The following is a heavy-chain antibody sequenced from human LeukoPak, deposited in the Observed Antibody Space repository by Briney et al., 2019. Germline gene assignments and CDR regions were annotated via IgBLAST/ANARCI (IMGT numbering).Heavy chain of an antibody. D-gene: IGHD4-17*01. V-gene: IGHV3-7*01. CDR2: IKQDGSEK. CDR1: RFPLGTYW. CDR3: ARVSYGAFDY. Sequence: GSLRLSCAASRFPLGTYWMTWVRQGPGKGLEWVANIKQDGSEKYYVDSVKGRFIVSRDNAKNSLFLQMNSLRAEDTGVYYCARVSYGAFDYWGQGTLVTVSS. J-gene: IGHJ4*02.